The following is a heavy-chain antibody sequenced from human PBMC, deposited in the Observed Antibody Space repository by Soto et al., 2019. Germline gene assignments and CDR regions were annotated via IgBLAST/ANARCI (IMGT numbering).Heavy chain of an antibody. CDR1: GFTFSSYS. D-gene: IGHD4-17*01. V-gene: IGHV3-48*01. CDR3: ARDLNYGLFDY. CDR2: ISSSSSTI. Sequence: EVQLVESGGGLVQPGGSLRLSCAASGFTFSSYSMNWVRQAPGKGLEWVSYISSSSSTIYYADSVKGRFTISRDNAKNSLYLQMNSLMAEVTAVYYCARDLNYGLFDYGGQGTLVTVSS. J-gene: IGHJ4*02.